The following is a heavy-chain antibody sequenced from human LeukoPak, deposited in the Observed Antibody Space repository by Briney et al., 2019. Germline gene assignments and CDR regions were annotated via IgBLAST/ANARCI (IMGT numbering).Heavy chain of an antibody. CDR2: IIPIFGTA. CDR1: GGTFSSYA. V-gene: IGHV1-69*13. D-gene: IGHD3-9*01. Sequence: SVKVSCTASGGTFSSYAISWVRQAAGQGLEWMGGIIPIFGTANYAQKFQGRVTITADESTSTAYMELSSLRSEDTAVYYCARDPSGILTGYHDAFDIWGQGTMLTVSS. CDR3: ARDPSGILTGYHDAFDI. J-gene: IGHJ3*02.